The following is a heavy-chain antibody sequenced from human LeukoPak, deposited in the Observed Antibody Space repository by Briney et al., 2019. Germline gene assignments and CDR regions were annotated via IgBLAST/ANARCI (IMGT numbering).Heavy chain of an antibody. D-gene: IGHD6-13*01. V-gene: IGHV3-53*01. CDR1: GFTVSSNY. J-gene: IGHJ6*02. Sequence: GGSLRLSCAASGFTVSSNYMSWVRQAPGKGLEWVSVIYSGGSTCYADSVKGRFTISRDNSKNTLYLQMNSLRAEDTAVYYCARDIRYSSSSALYYYYGMDVWGQGTTVTASS. CDR3: ARDIRYSSSSALYYYYGMDV. CDR2: IYSGGST.